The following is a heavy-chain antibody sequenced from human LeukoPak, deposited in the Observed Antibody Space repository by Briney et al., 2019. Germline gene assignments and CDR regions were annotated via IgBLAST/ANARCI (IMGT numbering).Heavy chain of an antibody. CDR1: GGSISTYY. V-gene: IGHV4-59*12. Sequence: SETLSLTCTVSGGSISTYYWTWIRQPPGKGLEWIGYIYYTGSTNHNPSLKSRVTISVDTSKNQFSLKLSSVTAADTAVYYCARDRIVDIMDVWGQGTTVTVSS. D-gene: IGHD3-22*01. CDR2: IYYTGST. CDR3: ARDRIVDIMDV. J-gene: IGHJ6*02.